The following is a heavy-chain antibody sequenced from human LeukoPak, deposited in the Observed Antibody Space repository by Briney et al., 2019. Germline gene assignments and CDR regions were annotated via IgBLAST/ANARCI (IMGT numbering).Heavy chain of an antibody. Sequence: SETLSLTCTVSGGSISSYYWSWIRQPPGKGLEWIGYIYYSGTTNYNPSLKSRVTISVDTSKNQFSLKLSSVTAADTAVYYCARGVYIAAAQYACWGQGTLVTVSS. J-gene: IGHJ4*02. CDR2: IYYSGTT. V-gene: IGHV4-59*01. CDR3: ARGVYIAAAQYAC. CDR1: GGSISSYY. D-gene: IGHD6-13*01.